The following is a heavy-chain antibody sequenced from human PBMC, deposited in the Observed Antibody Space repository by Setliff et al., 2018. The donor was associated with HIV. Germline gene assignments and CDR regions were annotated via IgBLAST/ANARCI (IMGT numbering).Heavy chain of an antibody. D-gene: IGHD3-22*01. V-gene: IGHV1-69*05. CDR1: GGTLSNYA. J-gene: IGHJ4*02. CDR2: IIPFFRTA. CDR3: ARGQGHYYDSSGCLDY. Sequence: SVKVSCKASGGTLSNYAVNWVRQAPGQGLEWMGGIIPFFRTANYAQNFQDRVTITTDKTTSTAFMELSSLRSEDTAVYFCARGQGHYYDSSGCLDYWGQGTLVTVSS.